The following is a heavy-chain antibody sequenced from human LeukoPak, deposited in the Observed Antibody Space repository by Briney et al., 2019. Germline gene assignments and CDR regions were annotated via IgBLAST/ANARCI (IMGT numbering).Heavy chain of an antibody. V-gene: IGHV3-30*18. CDR2: ISYDGSNK. D-gene: IGHD6-13*01. J-gene: IGHJ4*02. Sequence: PGGSLRLSCAASGFTFSSYGMHWFRQAPGKGLEWVAVISYDGSNKYYADSVKGRFTISRDNSKNTLYLQMHSLRAEDTAVYYCAKDRDSSSWYLDFDYWGQGTLVTVSS. CDR1: GFTFSSYG. CDR3: AKDRDSSSWYLDFDY.